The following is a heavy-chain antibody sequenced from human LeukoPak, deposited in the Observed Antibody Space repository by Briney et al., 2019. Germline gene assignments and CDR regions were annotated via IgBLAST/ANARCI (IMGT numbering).Heavy chain of an antibody. J-gene: IGHJ4*02. Sequence: SETLSLTCAAYVGSFSGYYWSWIRQPPGKGLEGIGEINHSGNTNYNPSLKSRVTMSVDTSKNQFSLKLSSVTAADTAVYYCARGGAIYDSSVIEALYFDYWGQGTLVTVSS. D-gene: IGHD3-22*01. CDR2: INHSGNT. CDR1: VGSFSGYY. CDR3: ARGGAIYDSSVIEALYFDY. V-gene: IGHV4-34*01.